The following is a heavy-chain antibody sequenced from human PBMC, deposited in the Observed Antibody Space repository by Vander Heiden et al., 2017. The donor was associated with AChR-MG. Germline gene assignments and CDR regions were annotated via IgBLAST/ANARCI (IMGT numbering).Heavy chain of an antibody. D-gene: IGHD4-17*01. CDR2: ISGSGGST. Sequence: EVQLLESGGGLVQPGGSLRLSCAASGFPFRSYAMSWVRQAPGKGLEWVSAISGSGGSTYYADSVKGRFTISRDNSKNTLYLQMNSLRAEDTAVYYCAKSRHDYGVFDAFDIWGQGTMVTVSS. J-gene: IGHJ3*02. CDR3: AKSRHDYGVFDAFDI. CDR1: GFPFRSYA. V-gene: IGHV3-23*01.